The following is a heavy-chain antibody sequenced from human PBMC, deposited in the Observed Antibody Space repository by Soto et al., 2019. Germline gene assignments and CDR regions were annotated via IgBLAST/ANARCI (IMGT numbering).Heavy chain of an antibody. J-gene: IGHJ3*02. CDR3: ARTRQLWFGEGRIRGAFDI. Sequence: SETLSLTCAVYGGSFSGYYWSWIRQPPGKGLEWIGEINHSGSTNYNPSLKRRVTISVDTSKNQFSLKLSSVTAADTAVYYCARTRQLWFGEGRIRGAFDIWGQGTMVTVSS. CDR2: INHSGST. V-gene: IGHV4-34*01. CDR1: GGSFSGYY. D-gene: IGHD3-10*01.